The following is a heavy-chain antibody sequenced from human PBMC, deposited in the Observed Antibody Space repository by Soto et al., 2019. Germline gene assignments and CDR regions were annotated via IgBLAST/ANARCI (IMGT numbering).Heavy chain of an antibody. CDR1: GYTFTGFY. CDR2: INPNSGDT. Sequence: VASVKVSCKASGYTFTGFYIHWVRQAPGQGLEWIGWINPNSGDTNYALNFQGRVSLTRDTSTNTAYLELGRLRFDDTAVHYCASIALPAAIGQYYGVDVWGQGNEVTVS. V-gene: IGHV1-2*02. D-gene: IGHD2-2*01. CDR3: ASIALPAAIGQYYGVDV. J-gene: IGHJ6*02.